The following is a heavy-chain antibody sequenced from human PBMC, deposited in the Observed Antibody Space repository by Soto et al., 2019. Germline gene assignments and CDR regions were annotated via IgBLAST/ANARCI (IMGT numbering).Heavy chain of an antibody. J-gene: IGHJ3*02. CDR3: ARFMTTVTNLAFDI. D-gene: IGHD4-17*01. CDR2: IYHSGST. Sequence: SETLSLTCAVSGGSISSSNWWSWVRQPPGKGLEWIGEIYHSGSTNYNTSLKSRVTISVDKSKNQFSQKLSSVTAADTVVYYCARFMTTVTNLAFDIWGQGTMVIVSS. V-gene: IGHV4-4*02. CDR1: GGSISSSNW.